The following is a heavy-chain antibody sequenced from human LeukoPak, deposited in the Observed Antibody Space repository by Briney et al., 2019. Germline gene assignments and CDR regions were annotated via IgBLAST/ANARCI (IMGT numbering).Heavy chain of an antibody. J-gene: IGHJ4*02. CDR2: ISSGSSYI. D-gene: IGHD3-3*01. V-gene: IGHV3-21*01. CDR1: GFTFSSYS. CDR3: ARDFPPADFWSGQSPPKSQSPGIVDY. Sequence: NPGGPLRLSCAASGFTFSSYSMNWVRQAPGKGLEWVSSISSGSSYIYYADSVKGRFTISRDNAKNSLYLQMNSLRVEDTAVYYCARDFPPADFWSGQSPPKSQSPGIVDYWGQGTLVTVSS.